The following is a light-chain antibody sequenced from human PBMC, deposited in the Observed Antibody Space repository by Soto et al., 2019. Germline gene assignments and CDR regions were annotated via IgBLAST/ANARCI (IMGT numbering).Light chain of an antibody. Sequence: DVQLTQSPSFLSASVGDRVTITCRASQGIASYLAWYHQEPGKAPKLLIYAASTLQSGVPSRFSGSGSGTEFTLTISSLQPEDFGTYYCQQLNSSPNTFGQGTRLEIK. CDR1: QGIASY. CDR3: QQLNSSPNT. J-gene: IGKJ5*01. V-gene: IGKV1-9*01. CDR2: AAS.